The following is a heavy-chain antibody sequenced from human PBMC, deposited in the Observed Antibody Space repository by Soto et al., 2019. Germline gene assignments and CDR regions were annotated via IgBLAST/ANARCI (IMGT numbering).Heavy chain of an antibody. V-gene: IGHV4-31*03. CDR3: ARGSFSSSSSWFDP. J-gene: IGHJ5*02. CDR2: IYYSGRT. D-gene: IGHD6-6*01. Sequence: SETLSVTCTVSCGSISSGGYYWGWIRQHPGKGLEWIGYIYYSGRTYYNPSLHSRVSIAVDTTENQFSLKLTSVTAADTSVYYCARGSFSSSSSWFDPWGRGTLVTVSS. CDR1: CGSISSGGYY.